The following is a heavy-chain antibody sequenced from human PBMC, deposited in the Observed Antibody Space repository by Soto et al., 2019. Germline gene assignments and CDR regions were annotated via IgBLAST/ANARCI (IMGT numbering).Heavy chain of an antibody. CDR3: ARAKGADYGDYVFDYYYYYGMDV. CDR2: ISGSGGST. CDR1: GFTFSSYA. Sequence: GGSLRLSCAASGFTFSSYAMSWVRQAPGKGLEWVSAISGSGGSTYYADSVKGRFTISRDNSKNTLYLQMNSLRAEDTAVYYCARAKGADYGDYVFDYYYYYGMDVWGQGTTVTVSS. D-gene: IGHD4-17*01. V-gene: IGHV3-23*01. J-gene: IGHJ6*02.